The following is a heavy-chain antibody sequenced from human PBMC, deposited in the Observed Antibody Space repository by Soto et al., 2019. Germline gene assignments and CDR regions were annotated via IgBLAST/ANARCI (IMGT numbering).Heavy chain of an antibody. CDR3: AKQTGAGSYFSVVSGGHVAF. Sequence: QVQLVESGGGVVQPGRSLRLSCAASGFTFNNYGMHWVRQASGKGLVWVVVVSFDGRNTYYADSVRGRFTISRDNSKHTLYPQTTSLRVEDTAVYYCAKQTGAGSYFSVVSGGHVAFWGKGTLVTVSS. D-gene: IGHD3-10*01. CDR1: GFTFNNYG. J-gene: IGHJ4*02. V-gene: IGHV3-30*18. CDR2: VSFDGRNT.